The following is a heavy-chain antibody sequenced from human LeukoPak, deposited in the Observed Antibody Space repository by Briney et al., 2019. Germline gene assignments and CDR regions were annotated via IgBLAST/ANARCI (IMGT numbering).Heavy chain of an antibody. CDR3: ARESGIYYFDY. J-gene: IGHJ4*02. CDR2: ISAYNGNT. V-gene: IGHV1-18*01. D-gene: IGHD3-3*01. Sequence: AASVKVSCKASGYTFTSYGISWVRQAPGQGLEWMGWISAYNGNTNYAQKFQGRVTMTRDTSISTAYMELSRLRSDDTAVYYCARESGIYYFDYWGQGTLVTVSS. CDR1: GYTFTSYG.